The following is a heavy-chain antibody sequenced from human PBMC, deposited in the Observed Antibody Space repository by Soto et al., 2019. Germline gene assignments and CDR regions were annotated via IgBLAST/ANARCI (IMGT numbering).Heavy chain of an antibody. CDR2: IYYSGST. CDR1: GGSISSYY. CDR3: ARQISGDLDY. D-gene: IGHD3-10*01. Sequence: PSETLSLTCTVSGGSISSYYWSWIRQPPGKGLEWIGYIYYSGSTNYNPSLKSRVTISVDTSKNQFSLKLNSMTAADTAVYYCARQISGDLDYWGQGTLVT. J-gene: IGHJ4*02. V-gene: IGHV4-59*08.